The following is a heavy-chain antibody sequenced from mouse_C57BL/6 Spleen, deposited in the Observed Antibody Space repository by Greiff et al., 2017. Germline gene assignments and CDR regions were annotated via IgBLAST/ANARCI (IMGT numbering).Heavy chain of an antibody. CDR2: INPNNGGT. CDR3: ARDGGSAWFAY. Sequence: EVQLQQSGPELVKPGASVKISCKASGYTFTDYYMNWVKQSHGKSLEWIGDINPNNGGTSYNQKFKGKATLTVDKSSSTAYMELRSLTSEDSAVYYCARDGGSAWFAYWGQGTLVTVAA. CDR1: GYTFTDYY. J-gene: IGHJ3*01. V-gene: IGHV1-26*01.